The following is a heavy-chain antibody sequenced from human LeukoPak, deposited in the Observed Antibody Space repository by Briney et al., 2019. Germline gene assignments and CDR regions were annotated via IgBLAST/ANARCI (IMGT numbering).Heavy chain of an antibody. CDR3: ASGGIYYGAAFEF. CDR1: GFTFSSYW. D-gene: IGHD1-26*01. V-gene: IGHV3-7*03. CDR2: IKQDGNEK. Sequence: GGSLRLSCAASGFTFSSYWMSWVRQAPGKGLEWVANIKQDGNEKYYVDSVKGRFTISRDNAKNSLYLQINSLRAEDTAFYYCASGGIYYGAAFEFWGQGTLVTVSS. J-gene: IGHJ4*02.